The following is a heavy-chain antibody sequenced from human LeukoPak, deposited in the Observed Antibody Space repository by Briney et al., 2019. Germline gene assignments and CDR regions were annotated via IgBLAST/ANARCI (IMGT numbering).Heavy chain of an antibody. CDR3: AREAPYYDGPSYYFDY. D-gene: IGHD3-22*01. Sequence: PSETLSLTCTVSGGSISSYYWSWIRQPPGKGLEWIGYIYYSGSTNYNPSLKSRVTISVDTSKNQFSLKLSSVTAADTAVYYCAREAPYYDGPSYYFDYWGQGTLVTVSS. CDR1: GGSISSYY. V-gene: IGHV4-59*01. CDR2: IYYSGST. J-gene: IGHJ4*02.